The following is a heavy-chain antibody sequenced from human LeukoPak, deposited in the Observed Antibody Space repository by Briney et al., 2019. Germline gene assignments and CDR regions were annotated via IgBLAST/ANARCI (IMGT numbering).Heavy chain of an antibody. J-gene: IGHJ4*02. D-gene: IGHD3-22*01. CDR1: GFTFSSYA. CDR3: AKGTAMIVVVKD. V-gene: IGHV3-23*01. Sequence: GGSLRPSCAASGFTFSSYATSWVRQAPGKGLEWVSAISGSGGSTYYADSVKGRFTISRDNSKNTLYLQMNSLRAEDTAVYYCAKGTAMIVVVKDWGQGTLVTVSS. CDR2: ISGSGGST.